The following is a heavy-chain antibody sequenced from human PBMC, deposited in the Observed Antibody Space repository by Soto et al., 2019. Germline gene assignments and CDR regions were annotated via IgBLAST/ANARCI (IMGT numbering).Heavy chain of an antibody. V-gene: IGHV3-23*01. D-gene: IGHD6-19*01. Sequence: EVQLLESGGDLVQPGGSLRLSCAASGFTFSNFAMSWVRQAPGRGLEWVSGISASGRDIHYADSVKDCFTVSRDNSKTTLYLQMNSLRAEDTAIYYCAKGKTSGWYYFDYWGQGALVTVSS. CDR3: AKGKTSGWYYFDY. J-gene: IGHJ4*02. CDR2: ISASGRDI. CDR1: GFTFSNFA.